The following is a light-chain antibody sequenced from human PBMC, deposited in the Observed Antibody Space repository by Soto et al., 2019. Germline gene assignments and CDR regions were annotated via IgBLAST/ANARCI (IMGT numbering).Light chain of an antibody. CDR1: QSVNSD. J-gene: IGKJ5*01. Sequence: DIQMTQSPSSLSASVGDRVIITCRASQSVNSDLNWYQQKARKAPKLLIYAASILQSGVPSRFSGSGSGTHFTHTISSLQAADFATYYCQHIHNIPITFGQGTRLYIK. CDR2: AAS. V-gene: IGKV1-39*01. CDR3: QHIHNIPIT.